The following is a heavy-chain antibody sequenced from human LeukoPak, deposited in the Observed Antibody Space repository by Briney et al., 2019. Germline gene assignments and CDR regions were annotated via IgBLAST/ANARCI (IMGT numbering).Heavy chain of an antibody. CDR3: ARRCSGGSCYSSPFDI. V-gene: IGHV4-59*08. D-gene: IGHD2-15*01. Sequence: PSETLSLTCTVSGGSISSYYWNWIRQPPGKGLEWIGSIYYSGNTNYNPSLKSRVSISVDTSKNHFSLKLSSVTAADTAVYYCARRCSGGSCYSSPFDIWGQGTMVTVSS. J-gene: IGHJ3*02. CDR1: GGSISSYY. CDR2: IYYSGNT.